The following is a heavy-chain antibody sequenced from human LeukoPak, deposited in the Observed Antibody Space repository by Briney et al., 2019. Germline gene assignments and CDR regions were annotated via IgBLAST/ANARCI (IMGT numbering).Heavy chain of an antibody. J-gene: IGHJ5*02. CDR2: IYHSGTT. V-gene: IGHV4-4*02. CDR3: VKKGYGARGWFDP. CDR1: GDSLSTMTW. D-gene: IGHD3-16*01. Sequence: PSGTLSLTCGVSGDSLSTMTWWNWVRQSPGKGLQWIGEIYHSGTTNYNPSLQSRITMSLDTSRNQFSLTLTFVTAADTAVYYCVKKGYGARGWFDPWGPGIAVTVSS.